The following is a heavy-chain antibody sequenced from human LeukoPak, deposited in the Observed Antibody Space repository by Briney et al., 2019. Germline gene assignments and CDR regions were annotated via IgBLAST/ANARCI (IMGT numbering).Heavy chain of an antibody. D-gene: IGHD4-17*01. CDR1: GSTFNNYA. Sequence: GGSLRPSCAASGSTFNNYAMNWVRQAPGKGLEWVSSISGGGETTYYADSAKGRFTISRDNSQNTLYLQMNSLRAEDTAVYYCARDYADYVGYFFFDYWGQGTLVTVSS. V-gene: IGHV3-23*01. CDR2: ISGGGETT. CDR3: ARDYADYVGYFFFDY. J-gene: IGHJ4*02.